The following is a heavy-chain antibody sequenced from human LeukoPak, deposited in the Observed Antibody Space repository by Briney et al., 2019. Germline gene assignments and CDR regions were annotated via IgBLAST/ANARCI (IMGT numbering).Heavy chain of an antibody. Sequence: ASVKVSCKASGYTFTGYYMHWVRQAPGQGLEWMGWINPNSGGTNYAQKFQGRVTMTRDTSISTAYMELSRLRSDDTAVYYCARGRITMVRGVLPGTFDYWGQGTLVTVSS. V-gene: IGHV1-2*02. CDR2: INPNSGGT. J-gene: IGHJ4*02. D-gene: IGHD3-10*01. CDR1: GYTFTGYY. CDR3: ARGRITMVRGVLPGTFDY.